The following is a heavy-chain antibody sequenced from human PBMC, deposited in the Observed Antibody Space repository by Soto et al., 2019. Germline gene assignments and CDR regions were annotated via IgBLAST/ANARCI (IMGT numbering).Heavy chain of an antibody. CDR3: ARGGAAAGKIIWFDP. CDR1: GGSISSGGYY. J-gene: IGHJ5*02. V-gene: IGHV4-31*03. Sequence: SETLSLTCTVSGGSISSGGYYWSWIRQHPGKGLEWIGYIYYSGGTYYNPSLKSRVTISVDTSKNQFSLKLSSVTAADTAVYYCARGGAAAGKIIWFDPWGQGTLVTVSS. CDR2: IYYSGGT. D-gene: IGHD6-13*01.